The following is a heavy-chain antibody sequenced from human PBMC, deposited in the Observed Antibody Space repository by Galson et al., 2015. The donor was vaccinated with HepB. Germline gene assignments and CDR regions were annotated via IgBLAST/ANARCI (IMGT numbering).Heavy chain of an antibody. CDR1: GYTSTTYY. J-gene: IGHJ4*02. Sequence: SVKVSCKASGYTSTTYYMHWVRQAPGQGLEWMGIIRPSGDDGTTYAQKFQGRVTMTRDTSTSTVYMDLSSLRSEDTAVYYCVREYRGGSFDYWGQGTLVTFSS. CDR3: VREYRGGSFDY. V-gene: IGHV1-46*01. D-gene: IGHD1-26*01. CDR2: IRPSGDDGT.